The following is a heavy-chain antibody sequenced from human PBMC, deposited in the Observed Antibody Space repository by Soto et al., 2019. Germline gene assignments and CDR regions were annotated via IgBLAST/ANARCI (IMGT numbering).Heavy chain of an antibody. CDR3: TTDLAHVLVWFGDLWGLLDY. CDR1: GFTFSNAW. V-gene: IGHV3-15*01. D-gene: IGHD3-10*01. J-gene: IGHJ4*02. Sequence: EVQLVESGGGLVKPGGSLRLSCAASGFTFSNAWMNWVRQAPGKGLEWIGRIKSKTDGGTTDYAAPVKGRFTISRDESKNTLYLQMNSLKTEDTAVYYCTTDLAHVLVWFGDLWGLLDYWGQGTLVTVSS. CDR2: IKSKTDGGTT.